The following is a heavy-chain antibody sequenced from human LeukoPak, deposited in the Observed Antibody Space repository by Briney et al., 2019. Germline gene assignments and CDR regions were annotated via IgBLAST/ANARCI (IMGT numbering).Heavy chain of an antibody. CDR2: IWYDGSNK. V-gene: IGHV3-33*01. CDR1: GFTFSSYG. Sequence: PGGSLRLSCAASGFTFSSYGMHWVRQAPGKGLEWVAVIWYDGSNKYYADSVKGRFTISRDNSKNTLYLQMNSLRAEDTAVYYCARVRAYCTNGVCYRGYYGMDVWGQGTTVTVSS. D-gene: IGHD2-8*01. CDR3: ARVRAYCTNGVCYRGYYGMDV. J-gene: IGHJ6*02.